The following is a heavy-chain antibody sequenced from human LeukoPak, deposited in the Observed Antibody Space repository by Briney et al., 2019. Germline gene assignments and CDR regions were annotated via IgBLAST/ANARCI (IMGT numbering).Heavy chain of an antibody. J-gene: IGHJ4*02. CDR3: AKNAYYGGNSAMDY. Sequence: PGGSLRLSCAASGFTVSSNYMSWVRQAPGKGLEWVSAISGSGGSTYYADSVKGRFTISRDNSKNTLYLQMNSLRAEDTAVYYCAKNAYYGGNSAMDYWGQGTLVTVSS. V-gene: IGHV3-23*01. CDR1: GFTVSSNY. CDR2: ISGSGGST. D-gene: IGHD4-23*01.